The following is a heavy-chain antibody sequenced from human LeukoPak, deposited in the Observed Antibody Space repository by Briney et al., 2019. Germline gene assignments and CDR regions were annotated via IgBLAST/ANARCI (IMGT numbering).Heavy chain of an antibody. V-gene: IGHV3-23*01. CDR1: GFTFSSYA. J-gene: IGHJ4*02. CDR2: ISGSGGST. CDR3: AKDPLLRYFDWLSIGD. D-gene: IGHD3-9*01. Sequence: GGSLRLSCAASGFTFSSYAMSWVRQAPGKGLEWVSAISGSGGSTYYADSVKGRFTISRDNSKNTLHLQMNSLRAEDTAVYYCAKDPLLRYFDWLSIGDWGQGTLVTVSS.